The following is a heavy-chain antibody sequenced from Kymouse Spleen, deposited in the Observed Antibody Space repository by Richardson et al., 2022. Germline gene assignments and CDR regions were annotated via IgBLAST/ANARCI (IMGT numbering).Heavy chain of an antibody. J-gene: IGHJ6*02. Sequence: EVQLVESGGGLVQPGRSLRLSCAASGFTFDDYAMHWVRQAPGKGLEWVSGISWNSGSIGYADSVKGRFTISRDNAKNSLYLQMNSLRAEDTALYYCAKGCRGYYYYYGMDVWGQGTTVTVSS. D-gene: IGHD3-10*01. CDR3: AKGCRGYYYYYGMDV. CDR1: GFTFDDYA. CDR2: ISWNSGSI. V-gene: IGHV3-9*01.